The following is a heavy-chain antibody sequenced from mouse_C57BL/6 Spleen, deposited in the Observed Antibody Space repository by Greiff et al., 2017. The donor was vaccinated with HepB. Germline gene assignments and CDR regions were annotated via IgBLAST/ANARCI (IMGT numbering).Heavy chain of an antibody. J-gene: IGHJ4*01. D-gene: IGHD2-1*01. CDR1: GFTFTDYY. CDR2: IRNKANGYTT. V-gene: IGHV7-3*01. Sequence: EVQLQQSGGGLVQPGGSLSLSCAASGFTFTDYYMSWVRQPPGKALEWLGFIRNKANGYTTEYSASVKGRFTISRDNSQSILYLQMNALRAEDSATYYCARYRNLGMDYWGQGTSVTVSS. CDR3: ARYRNLGMDY.